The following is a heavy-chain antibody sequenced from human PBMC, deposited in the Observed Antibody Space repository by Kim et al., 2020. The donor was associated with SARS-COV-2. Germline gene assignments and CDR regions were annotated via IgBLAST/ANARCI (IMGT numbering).Heavy chain of an antibody. D-gene: IGHD3-22*01. CDR2: INHRGST. CDR3: ARGNYDFFY. V-gene: IGHV4-34*01. J-gene: IGHJ4*02. Sequence: SETLSLTCAVYGGSFSDYFWNWIRQPPGKGLEWIGEINHRGSTNYNPSLKSRVSVSVDTSKNQFSLKLSSVTAADTAVYYCARGNYDFFYWGQGTLVTVSS. CDR1: GGSFSDYF.